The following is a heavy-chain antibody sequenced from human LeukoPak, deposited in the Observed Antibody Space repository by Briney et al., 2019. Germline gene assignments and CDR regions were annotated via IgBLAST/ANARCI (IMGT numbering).Heavy chain of an antibody. CDR2: IYYSGST. CDR3: ARDRAVPYDFWSGYYHDAFDI. V-gene: IGHV4-39*07. D-gene: IGHD3-3*01. CDR1: GGSISSSSYY. J-gene: IGHJ3*02. Sequence: SETLSLTCTVSGGSISSSSYYWGWIRQPPGKGLEWIGSIYYSGSTYYNPSLRSRVTISVDTSKNQFSLKLSSVTAADTAVYYCARDRAVPYDFWSGYYHDAFDIWGQGTMVTVSP.